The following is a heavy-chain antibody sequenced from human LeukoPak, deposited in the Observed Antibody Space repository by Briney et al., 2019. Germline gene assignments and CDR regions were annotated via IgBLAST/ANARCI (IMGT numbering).Heavy chain of an antibody. J-gene: IGHJ3*02. CDR1: GGSIKSNNW. Sequence: PSGTLSLTCAVSGGSIKSNNWWSWVRQPPGKGLEWIGEIYHSGSTNYNPSLESRVTVSVDKSKNQFSLDLSSVTAADTAVYYCATYTVMDAFDIWGQGTMVTVSS. CDR3: ATYTVMDAFDI. CDR2: IYHSGST. V-gene: IGHV4-4*02. D-gene: IGHD4-11*01.